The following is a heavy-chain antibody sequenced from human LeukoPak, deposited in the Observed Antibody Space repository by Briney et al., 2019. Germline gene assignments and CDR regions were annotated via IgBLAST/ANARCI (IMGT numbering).Heavy chain of an antibody. J-gene: IGHJ6*02. D-gene: IGHD1-1*01. CDR2: INHSGSI. CDR3: ARGGTTGPHMYGLDV. Sequence: KPSETLPLTCAVYGGFFSDYYWSWIRQPPGKGLEWIGEINHSGSINYNPSLKSRVTISVDTPKNQFSVKLSSVTAADTAVYYCARGGTTGPHMYGLDVWGQGTTVTVSS. V-gene: IGHV4-34*01. CDR1: GGFFSDYY.